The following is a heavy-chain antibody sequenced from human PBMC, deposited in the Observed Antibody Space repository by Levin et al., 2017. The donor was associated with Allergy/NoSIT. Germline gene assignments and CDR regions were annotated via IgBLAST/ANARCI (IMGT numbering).Heavy chain of an antibody. CDR1: GYKFTDFW. J-gene: IGHJ5*02. Sequence: GESLKISCKAYGYKFTDFWIGWVRQMPGKGLEWIGNVFPGDSDTRYSPSFQGQVTISADKSISTAYLQWNSLQASESAIFYCARRASWFDLWGPGTLVTVSS. CDR3: ARRASWFDL. CDR2: VFPGDSDT. V-gene: IGHV5-51*01.